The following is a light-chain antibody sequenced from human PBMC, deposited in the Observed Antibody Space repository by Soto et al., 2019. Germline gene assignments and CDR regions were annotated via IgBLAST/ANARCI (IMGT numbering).Light chain of an antibody. Sequence: QSALTQPASVSGSPGQSITISCTGTSSNLGSYNLVSWYQQHPGKPPKLLIYEGSKRPSGVSDRFSGSKSGNMASLTISGLQAEDEADYYCSSFAGSDTVIFGGGTKLT. J-gene: IGLJ2*01. V-gene: IGLV2-23*01. CDR1: SSNLGSYNL. CDR3: SSFAGSDTVI. CDR2: EGS.